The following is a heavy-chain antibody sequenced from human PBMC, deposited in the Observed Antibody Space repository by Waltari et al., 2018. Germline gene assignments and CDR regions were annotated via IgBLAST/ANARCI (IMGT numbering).Heavy chain of an antibody. CDR3: ARVANSGYDDRGHFDL. CDR1: GGAIGTYY. CDR2: IFHTGGT. D-gene: IGHD5-12*01. V-gene: IGHV4-59*01. J-gene: IGHJ4*02. Sequence: QVQLHESGPGLVKPSETLSLTCTVSGGAIGTYYWSWIRQSPGKGLEWVAYIFHTGGTNYNPSLKSRVTMSVDSSKNQFSLKLSSVTAADTAVYFCARVANSGYDDRGHFDLWGQGTLVTVSS.